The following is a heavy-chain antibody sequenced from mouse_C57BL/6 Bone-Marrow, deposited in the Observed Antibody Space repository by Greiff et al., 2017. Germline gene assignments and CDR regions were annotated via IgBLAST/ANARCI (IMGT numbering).Heavy chain of an antibody. D-gene: IGHD4-1*01. Sequence: EVQLVESEGGLVQPGSSMKLSCTASGFTFSDYYMAWVRQVPEKGLEWVANINYDGSSTYYLDSLKSRFIISRDNAKNILYLQMSSLKSEDTATYYCARETGANWGFDYWGQGTTLTVSS. V-gene: IGHV5-16*01. J-gene: IGHJ2*01. CDR3: ARETGANWGFDY. CDR2: INYDGSST. CDR1: GFTFSDYY.